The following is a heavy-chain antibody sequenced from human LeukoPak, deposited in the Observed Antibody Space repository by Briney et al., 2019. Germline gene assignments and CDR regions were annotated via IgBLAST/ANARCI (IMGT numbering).Heavy chain of an antibody. CDR2: ISSSSSYI. D-gene: IGHD3-9*01. Sequence: GGSLRLSCAASGYTFSSYTMNWVRQAPGKGLEWVSSISSSSSYIYYADSVKGRFTISRDNAKNSLYLQMNSLRAEDTAVYYCARDTYDILTGYYKWAFDIWGQGTMVTVSS. J-gene: IGHJ3*02. CDR1: GYTFSSYT. CDR3: ARDTYDILTGYYKWAFDI. V-gene: IGHV3-21*06.